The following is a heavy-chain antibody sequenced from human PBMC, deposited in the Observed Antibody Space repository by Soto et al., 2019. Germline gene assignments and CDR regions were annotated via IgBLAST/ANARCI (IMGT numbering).Heavy chain of an antibody. CDR3: AKVPIFYDTSGYPYWYFDL. Sequence: EVQLLESGGGLVQPGGSLRLSCAASGLTFSSYASTWVRQAPGKGLEWVSTISGSGGRTYYADSVKGRFTISRDNSKNTLHLKMNSLGAEDTAVYYCAKVPIFYDTSGYPYWYFDLWCRGTLVTVSS. V-gene: IGHV3-23*01. D-gene: IGHD3-22*01. J-gene: IGHJ2*01. CDR1: GLTFSSYA. CDR2: ISGSGGRT.